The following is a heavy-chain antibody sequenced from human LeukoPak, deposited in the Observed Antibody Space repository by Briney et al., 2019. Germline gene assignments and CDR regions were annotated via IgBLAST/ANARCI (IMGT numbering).Heavy chain of an antibody. CDR3: ARGVYDYGDYGVFDY. V-gene: IGHV1-69*02. D-gene: IGHD4-17*01. CDR2: IIPILGIA. Sequence: SVKVSCKASGGTFSSYTISWVRQAPGQGLEWMGRIIPILGIANYAQKFQGRVTITADKSTSTAYMELSSLRSEDTAVYYCARGVYDYGDYGVFDYWGQGTLVTVSS. CDR1: GGTFSSYT. J-gene: IGHJ4*02.